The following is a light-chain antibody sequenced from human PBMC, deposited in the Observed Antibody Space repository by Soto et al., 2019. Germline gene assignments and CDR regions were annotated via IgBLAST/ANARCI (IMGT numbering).Light chain of an antibody. Sequence: EILMTQSPATLSVSPGERATLSCRASQSVSSNLAWYQQKPGQAPSLLIYGASARATGIPARFSGSGSGAEFTLTISNLQSEDFAVYYCQHYNNWPFTFGQGTKVDIK. J-gene: IGKJ2*01. V-gene: IGKV3-15*01. CDR3: QHYNNWPFT. CDR1: QSVSSN. CDR2: GAS.